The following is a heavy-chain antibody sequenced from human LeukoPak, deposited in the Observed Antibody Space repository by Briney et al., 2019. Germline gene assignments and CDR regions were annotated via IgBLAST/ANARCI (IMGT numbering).Heavy chain of an antibody. CDR1: GYSISSGYY. CDR3: ATYSCSSTSCYVDQDAFDI. J-gene: IGHJ3*02. D-gene: IGHD2-2*01. Sequence: SETLSLTCAVSGYSISSGYYWGWIRQPPGKGLEWIGSIYHSGDTYYNPSLKSRITISVDTSKNQFSLKLNSVTAADTAVYYCATYSCSSTSCYVDQDAFDIWGQGTMVTVSS. V-gene: IGHV4-38-2*01. CDR2: IYHSGDT.